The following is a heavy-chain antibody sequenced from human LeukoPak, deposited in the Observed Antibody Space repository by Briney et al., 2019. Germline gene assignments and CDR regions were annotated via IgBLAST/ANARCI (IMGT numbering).Heavy chain of an antibody. CDR3: ARESGAFCPFGY. CDR2: IYNSGST. CDR1: GGSISSGRYY. Sequence: SQTLSLTCTVSGGSISSGRYYWSWIRQHPGKGLEWIGYIYNSGSTYYNPSLKSRVTISADTSKNQFSLKLSSVTAADTAVYYCARESGAFCPFGYWGQGTLVIVPP. J-gene: IGHJ4*02. D-gene: IGHD1-26*01. V-gene: IGHV4-31*03.